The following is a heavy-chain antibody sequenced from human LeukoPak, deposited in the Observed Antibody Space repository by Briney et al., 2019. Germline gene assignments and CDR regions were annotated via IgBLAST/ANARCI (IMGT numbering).Heavy chain of an antibody. V-gene: IGHV4-39*07. Sequence: SETLSLTCTVSGGSISSSSYYWGWIRQPPGKGLEWIGSIYYSGSTYYNPSLKSRVTISVDTSKNQFSLKLSSVTAADTAVYYCARVGSSGWYFDLWGRGTLVTVSS. CDR3: ARVGSSGWYFDL. J-gene: IGHJ2*01. D-gene: IGHD6-19*01. CDR1: GGSISSSSYY. CDR2: IYYSGST.